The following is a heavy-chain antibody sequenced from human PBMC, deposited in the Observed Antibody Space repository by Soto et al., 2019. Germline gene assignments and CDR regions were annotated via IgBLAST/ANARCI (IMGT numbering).Heavy chain of an antibody. CDR1: GYTFTSYD. D-gene: IGHD2-8*01. Sequence: ASVKVSCTASGYTFTSYDINWVRQATGQGLEWMGWMNPNSGNTGYAQKFQGRVTMTRNTSISTAYMELSSLRSEDTAVYYCARGGLYCTNGVCYTGLDYWGQGTLVTVSS. CDR2: MNPNSGNT. CDR3: ARGGLYCTNGVCYTGLDY. V-gene: IGHV1-8*01. J-gene: IGHJ4*02.